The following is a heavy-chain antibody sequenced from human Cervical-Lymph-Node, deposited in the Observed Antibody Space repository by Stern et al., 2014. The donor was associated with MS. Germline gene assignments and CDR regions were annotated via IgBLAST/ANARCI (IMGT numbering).Heavy chain of an antibody. Sequence: QVQLLQPGAEVKKPGSSVKVSCKASGGPFSSYAFSWVRQPPGQGLEWMGGIFPVLGTKTSASKFQGRVTITADESTSTVYMELRSLRSEDTAVYYCARDRGYCSGRSCYAIDWFDPWGQGALVTVSS. CDR1: GGPFSSYA. J-gene: IGHJ5*02. D-gene: IGHD2-15*01. CDR3: ARDRGYCSGRSCYAIDWFDP. V-gene: IGHV1-69*01. CDR2: IFPVLGTK.